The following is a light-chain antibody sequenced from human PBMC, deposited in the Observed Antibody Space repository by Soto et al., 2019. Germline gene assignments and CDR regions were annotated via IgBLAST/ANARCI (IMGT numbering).Light chain of an antibody. Sequence: DIVLTQTPLSSRVIVGQPASFSCSSSESLLHSDGKTYLGWLHQRPGQPPRLLIYQISKRPPGVPDRFSGSGAGTNFTLKIARVEAEDIGIYYCMQASQLRTFGQGTKVEIK. J-gene: IGKJ1*01. V-gene: IGKV2-24*01. CDR1: ESLLHSDGKTY. CDR3: MQASQLRT. CDR2: QIS.